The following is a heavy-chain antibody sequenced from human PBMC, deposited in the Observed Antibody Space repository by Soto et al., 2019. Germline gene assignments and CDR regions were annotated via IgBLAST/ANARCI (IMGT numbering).Heavy chain of an antibody. CDR3: TTECSSTSCQPNYHYYRLDV. J-gene: IGHJ6*02. Sequence: GGSLRLSCAASGFTFSNAWMNWVRQAPGKGLEWVGRIKSKTDGGTTDYAAPVKGRFTISRDDSKNTLYLQMNSLKTEDTAVYYCTTECSSTSCQPNYHYYRLDVWGQGTTVTVSS. V-gene: IGHV3-15*07. CDR1: GFTFSNAW. D-gene: IGHD2-2*01. CDR2: IKSKTDGGTT.